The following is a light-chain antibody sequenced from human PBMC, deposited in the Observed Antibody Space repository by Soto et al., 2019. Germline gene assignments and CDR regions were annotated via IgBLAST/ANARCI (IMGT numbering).Light chain of an antibody. V-gene: IGKV3-15*01. CDR2: GPS. Sequence: EIVMTQSPATLSVSPGERATLFCRASQSVSSYVAWYQQKPGQAPRLLIYGPSTRATGIPGRFSGSASGTEFTLTVSSLQSEDFAVYYCQQYYNWPLTFGGGTKVDI. CDR1: QSVSSY. CDR3: QQYYNWPLT. J-gene: IGKJ4*01.